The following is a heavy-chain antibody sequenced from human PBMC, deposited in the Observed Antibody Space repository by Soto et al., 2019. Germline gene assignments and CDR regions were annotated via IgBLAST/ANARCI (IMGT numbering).Heavy chain of an antibody. CDR2: MYWDDDK. V-gene: IGHV2-5*02. D-gene: IGHD3-3*01. CDR1: GFSLTTSGVG. Sequence: QITLNESGPTLVKPTQTLTLTCTFSGFSLTTSGVGVGWIRQSPGKAPEWLALMYWDDDKRYSPSLKSRLTITKDTSKNQVVLTMANLDPADTATYYCAHRVLRTVFGLVTTTAIYFDFWGQRTPVAVSS. CDR3: AHRVLRTVFGLVTTTAIYFDF. J-gene: IGHJ4*02.